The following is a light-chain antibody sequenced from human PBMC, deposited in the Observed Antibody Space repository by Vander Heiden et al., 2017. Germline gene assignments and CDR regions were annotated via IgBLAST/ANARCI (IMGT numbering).Light chain of an antibody. Sequence: DIVLTQSPATLSLSPGERATLSCRASQSINRYLAWYQKKPGQAPRLLIWDASYRATGIPARFSGSGSGTDFTLTISRLEPEDFAIDYCQQRSNWPQLTFGGGTKVEIK. J-gene: IGKJ4*01. CDR1: QSINRY. CDR2: DAS. V-gene: IGKV3-11*01. CDR3: QQRSNWPQLT.